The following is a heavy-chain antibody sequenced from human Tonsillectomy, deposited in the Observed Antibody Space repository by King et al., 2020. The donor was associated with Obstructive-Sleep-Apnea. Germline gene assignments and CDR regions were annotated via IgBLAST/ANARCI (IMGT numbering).Heavy chain of an antibody. Sequence: VQLVESGAEVKKPGASVKVSCKASGYTFTSYDINWVRQATGQGLEWMGWMNPNSAHTGYAQKFQGRVIMTRNTSISTVYMELSSLRSEDTAVYYCARAIRHMITSRGSYYFDYWGQGNLVTVSS. CDR2: MNPNSAHT. D-gene: IGHD3-16*01. J-gene: IGHJ4*02. CDR1: GYTFTSYD. CDR3: ARAIRHMITSRGSYYFDY. V-gene: IGHV1-8*01.